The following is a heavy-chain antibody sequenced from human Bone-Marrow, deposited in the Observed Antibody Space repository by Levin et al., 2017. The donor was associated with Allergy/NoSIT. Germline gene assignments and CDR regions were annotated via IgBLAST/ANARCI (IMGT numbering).Heavy chain of an antibody. CDR1: GYSISSGYY. J-gene: IGHJ3*02. D-gene: IGHD2-2*01. CDR2: IYHSGST. CDR3: ARGGAYCSSTSCRAFDI. Sequence: GSLRLSCAVSGYSISSGYYWGWIRQPPGKGLEWIGSIYHSGSTYYNPSLKSRVTISVDTSKNQFSLKLSSVTAADTAVYYCARGGAYCSSTSCRAFDIWGQGTMVTVSS. V-gene: IGHV4-38-2*01.